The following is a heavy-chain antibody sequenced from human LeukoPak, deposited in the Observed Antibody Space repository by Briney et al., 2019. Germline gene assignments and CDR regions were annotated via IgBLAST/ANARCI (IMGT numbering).Heavy chain of an antibody. CDR1: GDXVSSNSAA. Sequence: SQTLSLTCVISGDXVSSNSAAWNWIRQSPSRGLQWLGRTYYRSKWYNDYAVSVKSRITINPDTSKNQFFLQLNSVTPEDTAVYYCARDTGDTNWIDPWGQGTLVTVSS. D-gene: IGHD3-16*01. CDR2: TYYRSKWYN. V-gene: IGHV6-1*01. CDR3: ARDTGDTNWIDP. J-gene: IGHJ5*02.